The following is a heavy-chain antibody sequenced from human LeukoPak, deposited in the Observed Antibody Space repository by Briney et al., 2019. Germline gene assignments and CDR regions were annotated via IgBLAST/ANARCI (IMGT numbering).Heavy chain of an antibody. CDR2: ISSSGSSI. D-gene: IGHD3-22*01. Sequence: GGSLRLSFSASGFTFIIYEMNWVRQAPGKGLEWVSYISSSGSSIYYAYSVMGRFTISRDNAKNSLYLQMNSLRAEDTAVYYCARVLGYYDSSTYYSPWAFDIWGQGTMVTVSS. V-gene: IGHV3-48*03. J-gene: IGHJ3*02. CDR3: ARVLGYYDSSTYYSPWAFDI. CDR1: GFTFIIYE.